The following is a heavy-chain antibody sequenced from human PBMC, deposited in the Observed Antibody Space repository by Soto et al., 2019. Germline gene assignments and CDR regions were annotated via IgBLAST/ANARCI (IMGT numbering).Heavy chain of an antibody. CDR2: INPSGGST. V-gene: IGHV1-46*01. CDR1: GYTFTSYY. CDR3: ARAARAAGGGDYYYGMDV. Sequence: ASVKVSCKASGYTFTSYYMHWVRQAPGQGLEWMGIINPSGGSTSYAQKFQGRVTMTRDTSTSTVYMELSSLRSADTAVYYCARAARAAGGGDYYYGMDVWGQGTTVTVSS. J-gene: IGHJ6*02. D-gene: IGHD6-13*01.